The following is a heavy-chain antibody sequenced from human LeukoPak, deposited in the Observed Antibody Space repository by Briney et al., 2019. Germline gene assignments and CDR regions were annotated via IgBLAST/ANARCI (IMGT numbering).Heavy chain of an antibody. CDR1: GYTFTSLW. Sequence: GESLKISCQTSGYTFTSLWIGWVRHMPGKGLEWIGIIYPGDSDTSYSPSFQGHVTISADKSIAPAYLQWSRLEASDTGLYYCATQPGTDRFFDFWGQGTLVTVSS. J-gene: IGHJ4*02. CDR3: ATQPGTDRFFDF. V-gene: IGHV5-51*01. CDR2: IYPGDSDT.